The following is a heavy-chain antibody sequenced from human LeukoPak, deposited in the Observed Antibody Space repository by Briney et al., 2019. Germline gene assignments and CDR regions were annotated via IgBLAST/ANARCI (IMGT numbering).Heavy chain of an antibody. V-gene: IGHV4-4*07. D-gene: IGHD6-13*01. Sequence: SETLSLTCTVSGGSISSYYWSWIRQPAGKGVEWIGRIYTSGSTNYNPSLKSRVTMSVDTSKNQFSLKLSSVTAADTTVYYCAKELYSSSWYFFDYWGQGTLVTVSS. CDR1: GGSISSYY. J-gene: IGHJ4*02. CDR2: IYTSGST. CDR3: AKELYSSSWYFFDY.